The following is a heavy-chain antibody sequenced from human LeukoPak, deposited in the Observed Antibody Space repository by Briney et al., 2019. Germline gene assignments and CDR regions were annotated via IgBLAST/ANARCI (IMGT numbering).Heavy chain of an antibody. Sequence: PGGSLRLPCAASGFTFSSYSMNWVRQAPGKGLEWVSSISSSSSYIYYADSVKGRFTISRDNAKNSLYLQMNSLRAEDTAVYYCARGTATRGYNWFDPWGQGTLVTVSS. CDR3: ARGTATRGYNWFDP. J-gene: IGHJ5*02. D-gene: IGHD3-10*01. CDR2: ISSSSSYI. V-gene: IGHV3-21*01. CDR1: GFTFSSYS.